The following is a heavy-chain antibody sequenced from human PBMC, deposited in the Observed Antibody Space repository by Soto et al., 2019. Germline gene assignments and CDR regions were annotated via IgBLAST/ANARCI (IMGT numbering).Heavy chain of an antibody. D-gene: IGHD1-1*01. CDR3: AGRDGYNFDAFDI. J-gene: IGHJ3*02. V-gene: IGHV4-39*01. CDR1: GGSISSSSYY. Sequence: QLQLQESGPGLVKPSETLSLTCTVSGGSISSSSYYWGWIRQPPGKGLEWIGSIYYSGSTYYNPSLKSRVTISVDTSKNQFSLKLSSVTAADTAVYYCAGRDGYNFDAFDIWGQGTMVTVSS. CDR2: IYYSGST.